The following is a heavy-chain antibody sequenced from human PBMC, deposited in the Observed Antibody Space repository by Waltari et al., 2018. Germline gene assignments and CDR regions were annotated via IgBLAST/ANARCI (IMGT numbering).Heavy chain of an antibody. J-gene: IGHJ4*02. D-gene: IGHD6-6*01. CDR2: IYHSGST. Sequence: QVQLQESGPGLVKPSETLSLTCAVSGYSISSGYYWGWIRQPPGKGLEWIGSIYHSGSTYYNPSLKSRVTISVDTSKNQFSLKLSSVTAADTAGYYCARIAARLGAFDYWGQGTLVTVSS. CDR3: ARIAARLGAFDY. V-gene: IGHV4-38-2*01. CDR1: GYSISSGYY.